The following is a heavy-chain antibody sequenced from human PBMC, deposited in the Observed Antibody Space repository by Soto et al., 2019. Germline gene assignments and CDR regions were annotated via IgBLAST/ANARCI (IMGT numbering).Heavy chain of an antibody. CDR2: IYYSGTT. D-gene: IGHD3-22*01. CDR3: AGVRHHYDNSGYQFYFDS. J-gene: IGHJ4*02. CDR1: DASINAYY. V-gene: IGHV4-59*01. Sequence: PSETLSLTCTVSDASINAYYWSWVRQPPGKGLEWIGYIYYSGTTNYNPSLMGRVTISVATSKNQFSLNLVSVTAADTAVYFCAGVRHHYDNSGYQFYFDSWGLGTLVTVSS.